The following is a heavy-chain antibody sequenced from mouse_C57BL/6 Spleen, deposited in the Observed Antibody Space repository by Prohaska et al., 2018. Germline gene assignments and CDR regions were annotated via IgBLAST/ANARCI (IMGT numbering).Heavy chain of an antibody. CDR2: INPYNGGT. V-gene: IGHV1-19*01. D-gene: IGHD1-1*01. J-gene: IGHJ3*01. Sequence: HGKSLEWIGVINPYNGGTSYNQKFKGKATLTVDKSSSTAYMELNSLTSEDSAVYYCARESSLYGSSPAWFAYWGQGTLVTVSA. CDR3: ARESSLYGSSPAWFAY.